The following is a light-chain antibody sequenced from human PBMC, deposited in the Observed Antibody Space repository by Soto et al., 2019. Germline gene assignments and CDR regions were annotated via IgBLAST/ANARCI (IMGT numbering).Light chain of an antibody. CDR3: SSYSRSSFYV. CDR2: EVS. CDR1: SSDVGGYIY. J-gene: IGLJ1*01. Sequence: QSALTQPASVSGSPGQSITISCTGTSSDVGGYIYVSWYQQHPGKAPKLMIYEVSNRPPGVSNRFSGSKSGNTASLTISGLQAEDEADYYCSSYSRSSFYVFGTGTQLTVL. V-gene: IGLV2-14*01.